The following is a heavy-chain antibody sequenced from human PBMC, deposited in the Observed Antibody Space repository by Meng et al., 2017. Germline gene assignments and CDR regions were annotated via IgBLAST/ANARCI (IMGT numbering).Heavy chain of an antibody. V-gene: IGHV3-23*04. J-gene: IGHJ4*02. CDR2: ISGSGGST. CDR1: GYTFTSYG. Sequence: VQLVQSGAEVKKPGASVKVSCKASGYTFTSYGISWVRQAPGKGLEWVSAISGSGGSTYYADSVKGRFTISRDNSKNTLYLQMNSLRAEDTAVYYCAKSGYGYDYWGQGTLVTVSS. CDR3: AKSGYGYDY. D-gene: IGHD5-12*01.